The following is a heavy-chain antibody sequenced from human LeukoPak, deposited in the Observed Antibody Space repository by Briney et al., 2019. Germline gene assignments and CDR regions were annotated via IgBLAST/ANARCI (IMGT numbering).Heavy chain of an antibody. CDR2: IYYSGST. Sequence: PSETLSLTCTVSGGSISSSSYYWGWIRQPPGKGLEWIGSIYYSGSTYYNPSLKSRVTISVDTSKNQFSLKLSSVTAADTAVYYCARDGLWFGEFMNWGQGTLVTVSS. J-gene: IGHJ4*02. V-gene: IGHV4-39*07. CDR1: GGSISSSSYY. CDR3: ARDGLWFGEFMN. D-gene: IGHD3-10*01.